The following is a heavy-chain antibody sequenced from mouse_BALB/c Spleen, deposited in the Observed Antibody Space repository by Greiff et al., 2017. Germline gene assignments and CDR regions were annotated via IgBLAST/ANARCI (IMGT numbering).Heavy chain of an antibody. D-gene: IGHD1-1*01. J-gene: IGHJ2*01. V-gene: IGHV1-5*01. CDR1: GYTFTSYW. CDR3: TGGALRGVAY. Sequence: VQLQQSGTVLARPGASVKMSCKASGYTFTSYWMHWVKQRPGQGLEWIGAIYPGNSDTSYNQKFKGKAKLTAVTYTSTAYMELSSLTNEDSAVYYCTGGALRGVAYWGQGTTRTVAS. CDR2: IYPGNSDT.